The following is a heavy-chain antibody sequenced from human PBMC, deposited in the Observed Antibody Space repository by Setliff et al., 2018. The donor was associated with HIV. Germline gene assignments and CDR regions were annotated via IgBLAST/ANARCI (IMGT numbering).Heavy chain of an antibody. Sequence: ASVKVSCKASGNTFNSFYLHWVRQAPGQGLEWMGVINPSGGNTNFYAQKFQGRVTMTRDTSTSTVYMELSSLRSDDTAVYYCARHDPWFGESNDAFDIWGQGTMVTVSS. D-gene: IGHD3-10*01. J-gene: IGHJ3*02. CDR1: GNTFNSFY. V-gene: IGHV1-46*02. CDR3: ARHDPWFGESNDAFDI. CDR2: INPSGGNT.